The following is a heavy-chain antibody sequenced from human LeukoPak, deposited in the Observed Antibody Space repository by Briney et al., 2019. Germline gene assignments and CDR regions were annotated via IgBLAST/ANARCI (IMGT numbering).Heavy chain of an antibody. CDR2: MNPNSGNT. CDR3: VRAHYDILTGYYSYYYYYYMDV. D-gene: IGHD3-9*01. CDR1: GYTFTSYD. Sequence: ASVKVSCKASGYTFTSYDINWVRQATGQGLEWMGWMNPNSGNTGYAQKFQGRVTMTRNTSISTAYMELSSLRSEDTAVYYCVRAHYDILTGYYSYYYYYYMDVWGKGTTVTISS. V-gene: IGHV1-8*01. J-gene: IGHJ6*03.